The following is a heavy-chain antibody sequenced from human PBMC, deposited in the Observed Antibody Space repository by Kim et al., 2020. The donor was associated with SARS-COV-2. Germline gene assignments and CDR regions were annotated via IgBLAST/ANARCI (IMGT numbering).Heavy chain of an antibody. CDR3: ARAEGYCSSTSCQDDAFDI. CDR2: IYHSGST. D-gene: IGHD2-2*01. V-gene: IGHV4-30-2*01. Sequence: SETLSLTCAVSGGSISSGGYSWSWIRQPPGKGLEWIGYIYHSGSTYYNPSLKSRVTISVDRSKNQFSLKLSSVTAADTAVYYCARAEGYCSSTSCQDDAFDIWGQGTMVTVSS. J-gene: IGHJ3*02. CDR1: GGSISSGGYS.